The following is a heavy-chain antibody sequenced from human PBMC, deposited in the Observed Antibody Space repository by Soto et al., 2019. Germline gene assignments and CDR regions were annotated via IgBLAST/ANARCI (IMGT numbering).Heavy chain of an antibody. CDR1: GYTFTGYY. CDR2: INPNSGGT. D-gene: IGHD3-3*01. Sequence: ASVKVSCKASGYTFTGYYMHWVRQAPGQGLEWMGWINPNSGGTNYAQKFQGWVTMTRDTSISTAYMELSRLRSDDTAVYYCARDRARSGYYEPYYYYGMDVWGQGTTVNVSS. V-gene: IGHV1-2*04. J-gene: IGHJ6*02. CDR3: ARDRARSGYYEPYYYYGMDV.